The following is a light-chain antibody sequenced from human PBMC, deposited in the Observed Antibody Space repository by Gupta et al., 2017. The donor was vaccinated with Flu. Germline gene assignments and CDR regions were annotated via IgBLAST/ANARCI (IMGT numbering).Light chain of an antibody. V-gene: IGLV1-44*01. CDR2: GNN. CDR1: RDNGGSNT. CDR3: GAREDSMNVPV. J-gene: IGLJ2*01. Sequence: SVTISCRGSRDNGGSNTVNWYQQYPGSAPHLVIYGNNQRPSGVTDRFSGSKSGNSASLAISGLQSEDEADYYWGAREDSMNVPVFGGGTKVTVL.